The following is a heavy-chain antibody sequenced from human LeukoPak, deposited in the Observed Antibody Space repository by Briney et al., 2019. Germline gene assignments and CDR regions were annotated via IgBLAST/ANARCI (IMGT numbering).Heavy chain of an antibody. CDR3: ARGHTVTLFDY. Sequence: ASVTVSCKASGYTFTSYDINWVRQAPGQGLEWMGWMNPNSGNTGYAQKFQGRVTMTRNTSISTAYMELSSLRSEDTAVYYCARGHTVTLFDYWGQGTLVTVSA. CDR1: GYTFTSYD. V-gene: IGHV1-8*01. CDR2: MNPNSGNT. D-gene: IGHD4-17*01. J-gene: IGHJ4*02.